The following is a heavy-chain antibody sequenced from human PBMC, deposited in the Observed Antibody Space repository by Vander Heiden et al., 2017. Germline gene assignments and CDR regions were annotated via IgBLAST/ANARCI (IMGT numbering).Heavy chain of an antibody. D-gene: IGHD2-15*01. J-gene: IGHJ5*02. V-gene: IGHV4-39*01. CDR1: GGSISSRSYY. CDR3: ATPGEVLEGWFDP. CDR2: IYYSGST. Sequence: QLQLQESGPGLVKPSETLSLTCTVSGGSISSRSYYWGWIRQPPGKGLEWIGSIYYSGSTYYNPSLKSRVTISVDTSKNQFSLKLSSVTAADTAVYYCATPGEVLEGWFDPWGQGTLVTVSS.